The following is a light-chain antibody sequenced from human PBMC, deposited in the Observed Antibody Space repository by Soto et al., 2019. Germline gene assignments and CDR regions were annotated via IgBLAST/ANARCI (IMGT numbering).Light chain of an antibody. V-gene: IGLV1-40*01. CDR3: QSYDTTLNSRL. CDR2: GDT. J-gene: IGLJ3*02. Sequence: QLVLTQPPSMSGAPGQRVTISCSGSSSNIGAGYDVHWYQHLPGTAPKLLIYGDTNRPSGVPDRFSASKSGSSASLAISGLRAEDEADYYCQSYDTTLNSRLFGGGTKLTVL. CDR1: SSNIGAGYD.